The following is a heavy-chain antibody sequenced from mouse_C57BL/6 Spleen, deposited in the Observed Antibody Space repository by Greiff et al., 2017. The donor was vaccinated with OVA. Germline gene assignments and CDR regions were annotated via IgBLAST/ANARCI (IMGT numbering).Heavy chain of an antibody. J-gene: IGHJ4*01. CDR3: AREGRNYGFYYYAMDY. Sequence: QVQLQQPGAELVKPGASVKMSCKASGYTFTSYWITWVKQRPGQGLEWIGDIYPGSGSTNYNEKFKSKATLTVDTSSSTAYMQLSSLTSEDSAVYYGAREGRNYGFYYYAMDYWGQGTSVTVSS. CDR1: GYTFTSYW. D-gene: IGHD1-1*01. V-gene: IGHV1-55*01. CDR2: IYPGSGST.